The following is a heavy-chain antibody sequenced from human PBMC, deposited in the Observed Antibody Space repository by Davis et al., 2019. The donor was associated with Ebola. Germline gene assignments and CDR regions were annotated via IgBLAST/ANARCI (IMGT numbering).Heavy chain of an antibody. D-gene: IGHD1-26*01. CDR2: IYPGDSDS. J-gene: IGHJ4*02. V-gene: IGHV5-51*01. Sequence: GDSLKISCYGSVYNFTDYWIVWVRQLPGQGLEWMGNIYPGDSDSSYSRSFQGQVTLSADKSIATAYLQWRSLKASDTAIYYCARQGGGSGRLTSFDSWGQGTLVTVSS. CDR3: ARQGGGSGRLTSFDS. CDR1: VYNFTDYW.